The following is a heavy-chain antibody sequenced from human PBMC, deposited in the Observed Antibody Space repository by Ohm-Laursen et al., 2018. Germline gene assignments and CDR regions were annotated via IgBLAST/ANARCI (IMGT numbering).Heavy chain of an antibody. J-gene: IGHJ4*02. CDR1: GFTFDDYA. Sequence: PLRLSCTASGFTFDDYAMHWVRQGPGKGLEWVSAISWNSDIIAYADSVKGRFTISRDNAKNSLYLQMNSLRAEDTALYYCAKESNWALDYWGQGTLVTVSS. D-gene: IGHD3-16*01. CDR3: AKESNWALDY. CDR2: ISWNSDII. V-gene: IGHV3-9*01.